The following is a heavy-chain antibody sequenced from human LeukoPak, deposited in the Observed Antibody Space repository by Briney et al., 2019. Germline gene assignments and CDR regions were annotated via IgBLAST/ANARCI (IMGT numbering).Heavy chain of an antibody. Sequence: PSETLPLTCTVSGGSVSSGSYYWSWIRQPPGKGLEWIGYIYYSGSTNYNPSLKSRVTISVDTSKNQFSLKLSSVTAADTAVYYCARLTGDYYDSSGYLNFDPWGQGTLVTVSS. D-gene: IGHD3-22*01. CDR1: GGSVSSGSYY. CDR3: ARLTGDYYDSSGYLNFDP. CDR2: IYYSGST. V-gene: IGHV4-61*01. J-gene: IGHJ5*02.